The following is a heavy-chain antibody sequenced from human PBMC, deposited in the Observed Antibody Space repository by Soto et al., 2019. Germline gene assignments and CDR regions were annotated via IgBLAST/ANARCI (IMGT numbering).Heavy chain of an antibody. J-gene: IGHJ4*02. Sequence: EVQLVESGGGLVKPGGSLRLSCAASGFTFSSYSRNWVRQAPGKGLEWVSSISSSSSYIYYADSVKGRFTISRDNAKNSLYLQMNSLRAEDTAVYYCARGLWDGYISDHWGQGTLVTVSS. CDR2: ISSSSSYI. V-gene: IGHV3-21*01. D-gene: IGHD5-12*01. CDR1: GFTFSSYS. CDR3: ARGLWDGYISDH.